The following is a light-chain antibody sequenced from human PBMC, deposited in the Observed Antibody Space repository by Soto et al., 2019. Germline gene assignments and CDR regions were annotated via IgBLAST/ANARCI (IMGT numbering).Light chain of an antibody. J-gene: IGKJ5*01. CDR1: QSVSSSY. V-gene: IGKV3-20*01. CDR3: QQYGSSLIT. CDR2: DAS. Sequence: EIVLTQSPGPLSLSPGERATLSCSASQSVSSSYLAWYQQKPGQAPRLLIYDASSRATGIPDRFSGSGSGPDFTLTISRLEPEDFAVYYCQQYGSSLITFGQGTRLEI.